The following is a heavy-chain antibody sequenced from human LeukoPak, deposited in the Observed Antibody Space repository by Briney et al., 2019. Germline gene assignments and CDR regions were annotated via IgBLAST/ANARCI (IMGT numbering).Heavy chain of an antibody. D-gene: IGHD3-10*01. Sequence: ASVKVSCKASGYTFTYYGISWVRQSPGQGPEWMGWISGYNGNTNYAQKFQGRVTMTTDTSTSTAYMELRSLRSDDTALYYCARPNYPGGSGSYGGTNWFDPWAREPWSPSPQ. J-gene: IGHJ5*02. CDR2: ISGYNGNT. CDR3: ARPNYPGGSGSYGGTNWFDP. V-gene: IGHV1-18*01. CDR1: GYTFTYYG.